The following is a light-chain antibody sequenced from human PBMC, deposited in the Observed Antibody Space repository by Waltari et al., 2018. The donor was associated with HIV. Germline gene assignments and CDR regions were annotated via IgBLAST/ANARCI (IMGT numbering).Light chain of an antibody. V-gene: IGLV1-40*01. J-gene: IGLJ1*01. CDR3: QSYDSSLSGWGV. CDR1: SSNIGAGYD. CDR2: GNS. Sequence: QSVLTQPPSVSGAPGQRVTISCTGSSSNIGAGYDVHWYQQLPGTAPILLIYGNSNRPSGVPDRFAGSKSGTSASLAITGLQAEDEADYYCQSYDSSLSGWGVFGTGTKVTVL.